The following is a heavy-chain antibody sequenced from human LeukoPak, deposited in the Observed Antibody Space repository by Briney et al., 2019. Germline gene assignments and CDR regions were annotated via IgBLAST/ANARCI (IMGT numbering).Heavy chain of an antibody. J-gene: IGHJ3*02. Sequence: GESLRLSCAASGFTVSSNYMSWVRQAPGKGLEWVSVIYSGGSTYYADSVKGRFTISRDNSKNTLYLQMNSLRAEDTAVYYCAREATNAYSGSYWAFDIWGQGTMVTVSS. CDR2: IYSGGST. V-gene: IGHV3-53*01. D-gene: IGHD1-26*01. CDR1: GFTVSSNY. CDR3: AREATNAYSGSYWAFDI.